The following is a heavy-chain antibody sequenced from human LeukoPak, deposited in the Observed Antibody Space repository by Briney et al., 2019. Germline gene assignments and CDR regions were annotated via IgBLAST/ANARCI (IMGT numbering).Heavy chain of an antibody. CDR1: GFTFSDYY. CDR3: AREGYSSSSPYYYYGMDV. Sequence: PGGSLRLPCAASGFTFSDYYMSWIRQAPGKGLEWVSYISSSCSTIYYADSVKGRFTISRDNAKNSLYLQMNSLRAEDTAVYYCAREGYSSSSPYYYYGMDVWGQGTTVTVSS. CDR2: ISSSCSTI. J-gene: IGHJ6*02. V-gene: IGHV3-11*01. D-gene: IGHD6-6*01.